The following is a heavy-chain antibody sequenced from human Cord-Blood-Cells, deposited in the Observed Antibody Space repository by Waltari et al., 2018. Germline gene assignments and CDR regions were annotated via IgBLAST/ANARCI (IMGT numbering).Heavy chain of an antibody. Sequence: QVQLQQWGAGLLKPSETLSLTCAVYGGSFSGYYWSWIRQPPGKGLEWIGEINHSGSTNYNPSLKSRVTISVDTSKNQFSPKLSSVTAADTAVYYCARGHVVTIFGVVIYNWFDPWGQGTLVTVSS. V-gene: IGHV4-34*01. CDR1: GGSFSGYY. CDR2: INHSGST. CDR3: ARGHVVTIFGVVIYNWFDP. J-gene: IGHJ5*02. D-gene: IGHD3-3*01.